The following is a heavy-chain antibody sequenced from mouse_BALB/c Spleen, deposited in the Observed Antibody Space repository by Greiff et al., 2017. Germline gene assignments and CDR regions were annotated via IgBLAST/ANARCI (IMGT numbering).Heavy chain of an antibody. CDR2: IYPGNSDT. J-gene: IGHJ2*01. V-gene: IGHV1-5*01. CDR3: TRSEALYFDY. Sequence: VHVKQSGTVLARPGASVKMSCKASGYSFTSYWMHWVKQRPGQGLEWIGAIYPGNSDTSYNQKFKGKAKLTAVTSASTAYMELSSLTNEDSAVYYCTRSEALYFDYWGQGTTLTVSS. CDR1: GYSFTSYW.